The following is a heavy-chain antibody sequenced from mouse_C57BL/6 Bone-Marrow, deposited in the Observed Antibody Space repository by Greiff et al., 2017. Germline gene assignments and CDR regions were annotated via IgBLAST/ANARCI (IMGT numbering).Heavy chain of an antibody. CDR1: GFTITGYW. J-gene: IGHJ1*03. D-gene: IGHD1-1*01. Sequence: QVQLKESGAELMKPGASVKLSCTATGFTITGYWIEWVKQRPGHGLEWIGGILPGSGSTNYTPKFKGKATFTADTSSNTAYLQLSSLTTEDTAIYYWARWDGSSYGDFDDWGTGTTVTVAS. CDR2: ILPGSGST. CDR3: ARWDGSSYGDFDD. V-gene: IGHV1-9*01.